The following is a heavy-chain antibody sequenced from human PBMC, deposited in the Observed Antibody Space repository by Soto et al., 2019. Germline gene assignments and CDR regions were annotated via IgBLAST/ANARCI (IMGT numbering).Heavy chain of an antibody. Sequence: EVQLLESGGGLVQPGGSLRLSCTASGFTFSSHAMTWVRQAPGKGLEWVSGLSDSGISIYYADSVKGRFTISRDNSMNTLYLQMKILRAEDTAVYYCAKVSSSWYSGFFELWRQGTLVTVSS. J-gene: IGHJ4*02. CDR1: GFTFSSHA. V-gene: IGHV3-23*01. CDR2: LSDSGISI. D-gene: IGHD6-13*01. CDR3: AKVSSSWYSGFFEL.